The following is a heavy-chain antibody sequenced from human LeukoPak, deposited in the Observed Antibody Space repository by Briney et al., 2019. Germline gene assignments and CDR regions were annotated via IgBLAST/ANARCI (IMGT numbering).Heavy chain of an antibody. CDR3: ARDPYSGNYGAYYYYYMDV. J-gene: IGHJ6*03. CDR2: ISSSSRYI. V-gene: IGHV3-21*06. Sequence: GGSLRLSCAASGFTFRSYSMNWVRQVPGKGLEWVSSISSSSRYIYYADSVKGRFTISRDNAKNSLYLQMDSLRVEDTAEYYCARDPYSGNYGAYYYYYMDVWGKGTTVTVSS. CDR1: GFTFRSYS. D-gene: IGHD1-26*01.